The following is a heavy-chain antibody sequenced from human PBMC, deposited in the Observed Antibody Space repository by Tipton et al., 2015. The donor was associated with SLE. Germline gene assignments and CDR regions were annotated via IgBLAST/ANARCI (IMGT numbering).Heavy chain of an antibody. CDR1: GFTFSSFW. Sequence: GSLRLSCAASGFTFSSFWMNWVRQAPGKGLEWVANIEEDGSRRDYVDSVKGRFTISRDNAKNSLYLQMNSLSAEDTAVYYCARGTGTPGFDSWGQGTMVTVSS. J-gene: IGHJ3*02. V-gene: IGHV3-7*01. D-gene: IGHD1/OR15-1a*01. CDR2: IEEDGSRR. CDR3: ARGTGTPGFDS.